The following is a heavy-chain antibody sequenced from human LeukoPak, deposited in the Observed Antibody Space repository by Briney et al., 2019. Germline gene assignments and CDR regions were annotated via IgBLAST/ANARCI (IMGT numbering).Heavy chain of an antibody. CDR1: GFSLSTSGMC. J-gene: IGHJ4*02. Sequence: GPTLVHPTQSLTLTCTFSGFSLSTSGMCVSWIRQPPEKALEWLALIDWDDDKYYSTSLKTRLTISQDTSKNQVVLTMTNMDPVDTATYYCARSATYYYDSSGQLNFDYWGQGTLVTVSS. CDR2: IDWDDDK. D-gene: IGHD3-22*01. V-gene: IGHV2-70*01. CDR3: ARSATYYYDSSGQLNFDY.